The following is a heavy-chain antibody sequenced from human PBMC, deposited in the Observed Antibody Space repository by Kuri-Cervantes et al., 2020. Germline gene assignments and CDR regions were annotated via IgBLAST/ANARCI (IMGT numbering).Heavy chain of an antibody. V-gene: IGHV3-15*01. D-gene: IGHD6-13*01. Sequence: GESLKISCAASGFTLSNAWMSWVRQAPGKGLEWVGRIKSKTDGGTTDYAAPVKGRFTISRDNSKNTLYLQMNSLRAEDTAVYYCAKDSQTVAAADAFDIWGQGTVVTVSS. CDR2: IKSKTDGGTT. CDR1: GFTLSNAW. CDR3: AKDSQTVAAADAFDI. J-gene: IGHJ3*02.